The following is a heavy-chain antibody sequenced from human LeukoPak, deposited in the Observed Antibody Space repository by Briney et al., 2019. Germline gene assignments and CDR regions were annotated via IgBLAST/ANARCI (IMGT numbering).Heavy chain of an antibody. D-gene: IGHD5-12*01. J-gene: IGHJ3*01. CDR1: GFTFSSYI. Sequence: GGSLRLSCAASGFTFSSYIMTWARQAPGKGLEWVSSISSSSNYIYYADSLKGRFTISRDNAKNSLFLQMTSLRAEDTALYYCAREGLVAPNAFDVWGQGTMVTVSS. V-gene: IGHV3-21*01. CDR3: AREGLVAPNAFDV. CDR2: ISSSSNYI.